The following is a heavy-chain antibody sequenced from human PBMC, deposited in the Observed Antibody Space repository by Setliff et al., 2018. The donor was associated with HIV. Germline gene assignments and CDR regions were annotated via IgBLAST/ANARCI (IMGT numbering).Heavy chain of an antibody. CDR3: ARGESTTWDLAEYFQH. CDR1: GVFVSSGGYY. D-gene: IGHD2-2*01. J-gene: IGHJ1*01. CDR2: VYYTGTS. Sequence: LSLTCTVSGVFVSSGGYYWSWIRQHPGKGLEWIGYVYYTGTSYFNPSLKSRITISVDTSKNHFSLKLGFVTAADTAVYYCARGESTTWDLAEYFQHWGHGTLVTVSS. V-gene: IGHV4-31*03.